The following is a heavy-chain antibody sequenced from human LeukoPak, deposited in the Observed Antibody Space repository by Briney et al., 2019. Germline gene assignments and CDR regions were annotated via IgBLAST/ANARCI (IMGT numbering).Heavy chain of an antibody. CDR1: GGTFSSYA. J-gene: IGHJ2*01. V-gene: IGHV1-69*13. Sequence: ASVKVSCKASGGTFSSYAISWVRQAPGQGLEWMGGIIPIFGTANYAQKFQGRVTITADESTSTAYMELSRLRSEDTAVYYCARSGGVNPTAWYFDLWGRGTLVTVPS. D-gene: IGHD2-8*01. CDR2: IIPIFGTA. CDR3: ARSGGVNPTAWYFDL.